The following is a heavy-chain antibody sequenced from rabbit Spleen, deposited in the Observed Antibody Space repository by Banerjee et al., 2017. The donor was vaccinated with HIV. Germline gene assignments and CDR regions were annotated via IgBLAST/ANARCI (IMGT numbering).Heavy chain of an antibody. CDR2: IAGGSSGLT. D-gene: IGHD5-1*01. CDR1: GFSFSSSDY. CDR3: ARSCEGGHGYLNL. Sequence: QSLEESGGGLVQPGGSLALTCKASGFSFSSSDYMCWVRQAPGKGLEWISCIAGGSSGLTWPAPCAEDRFAHSKTSSTTVTLQMASLTGADPASYFCARSCEGGHGYLNLWDQGTLVTVS. J-gene: IGHJ4*01. V-gene: IGHV1S40*01.